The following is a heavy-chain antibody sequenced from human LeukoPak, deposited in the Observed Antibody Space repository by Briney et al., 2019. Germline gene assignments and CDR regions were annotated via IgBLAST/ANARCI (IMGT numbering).Heavy chain of an antibody. D-gene: IGHD3-10*01. J-gene: IGHJ6*03. CDR3: AREVMVRGVIGQNYMDV. CDR2: IYYSGST. CDR1: GGSISSSSYY. Sequence: PSETLSLTCTGSGGSISSSSYYWGWIRQPPGKALESIGSIYYSGSTYYNPSLKSRVTISVDTSKNQFSLKLSSVTAADTAVYYCAREVMVRGVIGQNYMDVWGKGTTVTISS. V-gene: IGHV4-39*01.